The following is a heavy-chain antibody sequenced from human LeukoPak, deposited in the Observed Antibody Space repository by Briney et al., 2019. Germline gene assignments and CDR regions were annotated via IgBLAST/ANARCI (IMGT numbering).Heavy chain of an antibody. CDR2: VYNSGST. Sequence: SSETLSLTCTVSGGSISSANYYWGWIRQPPGKGLEWIGSVYNSGSTYYNPSLKSRVIVSVAMSQNQFSLRLTSVTAADTAVYYCARDTGQYAPGTPGFTRFDPWGQGALVTVSS. V-gene: IGHV4-39*07. D-gene: IGHD3-10*01. J-gene: IGHJ5*02. CDR1: GGSISSANYY. CDR3: ARDTGQYAPGTPGFTRFDP.